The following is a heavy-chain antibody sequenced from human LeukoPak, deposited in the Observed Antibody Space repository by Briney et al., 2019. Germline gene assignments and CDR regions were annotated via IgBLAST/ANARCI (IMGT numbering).Heavy chain of an antibody. CDR3: AKDVSMVVTPRYSFDS. CDR2: ISGSGGST. V-gene: IGHV3-23*01. CDR1: GFTFSNYA. D-gene: IGHD2-21*02. J-gene: IGHJ4*02. Sequence: PGGSLRLSCAASGFTFSNYAMSWVRQAPGKGLEWVSAISGSGGSTYYADSVKGRFTVSRDNSKNTLYLQMNSLRAEDTALYYCAKDVSMVVTPRYSFDSWGQGTLVTVSS.